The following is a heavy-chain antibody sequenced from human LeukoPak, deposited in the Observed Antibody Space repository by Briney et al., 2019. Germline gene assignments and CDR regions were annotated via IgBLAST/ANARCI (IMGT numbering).Heavy chain of an antibody. J-gene: IGHJ4*02. CDR1: GGSISSSSYY. CDR3: ARHLHCSGGSCYLYYFDY. CDR2: IYYSGST. Sequence: SETLSLTCTVSGGSISSSSYYWGWIRQPPGKGLEWIGSIYYSGSTYYNPSLKSRVTISVDTSKNQFSLKLSSVTAADTAVYYCARHLHCSGGSCYLYYFDYWGQGTLVTVSS. D-gene: IGHD2-15*01. V-gene: IGHV4-39*01.